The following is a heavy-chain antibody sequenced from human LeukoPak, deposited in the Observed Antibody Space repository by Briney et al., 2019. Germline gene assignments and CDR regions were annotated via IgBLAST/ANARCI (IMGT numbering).Heavy chain of an antibody. CDR3: ARDSTVSYYGMDV. D-gene: IGHD4-17*01. V-gene: IGHV4-59*01. CDR2: IYYSGST. CDR1: GGSISSYY. J-gene: IGHJ6*02. Sequence: PSETLSLTCTVSGGSISSYYWSCIRQPPGKGLEWIGYIYYSGSTNYNPSLKSRVNISVDTSKNQFSLKLSSVTAADTAVYYCARDSTVSYYGMDVWGQGTTVTVSS.